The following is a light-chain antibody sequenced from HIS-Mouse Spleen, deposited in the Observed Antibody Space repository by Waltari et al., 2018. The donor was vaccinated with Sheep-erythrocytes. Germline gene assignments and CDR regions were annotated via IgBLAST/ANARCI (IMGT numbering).Light chain of an antibody. CDR1: SSNIGNNY. CDR3: GTWDSSLSAGV. CDR2: DNK. Sequence: QSVLTQPPSVSAAPGQKVTISCSGSSSNIGNNYVSWYQQLPGTAPKLLIYDNKKRPSGIPDRISGSKSGRSATLGITGLQAGDEADYYCGTWDSSLSAGVFGGGTKLTVL. J-gene: IGLJ2*01. V-gene: IGLV1-51*01.